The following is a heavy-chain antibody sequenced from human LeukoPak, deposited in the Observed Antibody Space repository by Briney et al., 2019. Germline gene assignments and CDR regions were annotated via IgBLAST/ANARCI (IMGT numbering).Heavy chain of an antibody. J-gene: IGHJ4*02. D-gene: IGHD3-22*01. Sequence: ASVTVSCMVSGYNLTEISMHWVRQAPGKGLEWIGRIIPILGIANYAKKSQGRVTITADNTTSTAYMELSSLRSEDTAVYYCARAQPARLFLPDWGQGTLVTVSS. CDR2: IIPILGIA. V-gene: IGHV1-69*02. CDR1: GYNLTEIS. CDR3: ARAQPARLFLPD.